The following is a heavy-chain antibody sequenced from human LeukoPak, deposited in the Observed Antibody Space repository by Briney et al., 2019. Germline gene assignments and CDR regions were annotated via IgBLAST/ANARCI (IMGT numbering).Heavy chain of an antibody. CDR2: IIPIFGAA. CDR1: GGTFSSYA. CDR3: ARGPLGRCGYSGYVTFDY. Sequence: SVKVSCKASGGTFSSYAISWVRQAPGQGLEWMGGIIPIFGAANYAQKFQGRVTITTDESTSTAYMELSSLRSEDTAVYYCARGPLGRCGYSGYVTFDYWGQGTLVTVSS. J-gene: IGHJ4*02. D-gene: IGHD5-12*01. V-gene: IGHV1-69*05.